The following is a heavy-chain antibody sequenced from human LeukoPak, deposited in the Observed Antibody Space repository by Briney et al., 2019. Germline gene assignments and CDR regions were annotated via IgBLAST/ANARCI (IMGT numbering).Heavy chain of an antibody. CDR3: ARGSSSSGWEGFDY. CDR2: IYTSGNT. Sequence: SETLSLTCSVSGGSIRTYYWSWIRQPAGKGLEWIGRIYTSGNTNYNPSLKRRLTMSIDTAANHFSLRLTSVTAADTSVYFCARGSSSSGWEGFDYWGQGALVTVSS. J-gene: IGHJ4*02. D-gene: IGHD6-19*01. V-gene: IGHV4-4*07. CDR1: GGSIRTYY.